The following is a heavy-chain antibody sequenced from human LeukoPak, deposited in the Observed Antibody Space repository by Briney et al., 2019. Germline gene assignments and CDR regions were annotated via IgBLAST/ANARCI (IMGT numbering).Heavy chain of an antibody. CDR1: GFTFRSYS. D-gene: IGHD3-22*01. CDR2: ISSSSSYI. Sequence: PGGSLRLSCAASGFTFRSYSMNWVRQAPGKGLEWVSSISSSSSYIYYADSVKGRFTISRDNAKNSLYLQMNSLRAEDTAVYYCARDDYYDSSGYYSEAAFDIWGQGTMVTVSS. J-gene: IGHJ3*02. CDR3: ARDDYYDSSGYYSEAAFDI. V-gene: IGHV3-21*01.